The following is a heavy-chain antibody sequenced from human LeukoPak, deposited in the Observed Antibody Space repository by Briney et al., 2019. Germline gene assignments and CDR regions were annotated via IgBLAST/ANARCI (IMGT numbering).Heavy chain of an antibody. CDR1: GYIFTSYG. J-gene: IGHJ3*02. CDR3: ARDRSLDAFDI. CDR2: ISAYNGNT. Sequence: GASVKVSCKASGYIFTSYGISWVRQAPGQGLEWMGWISAYNGNTNYAHKLQGRVTMTTDTSTSTAYMELRSLRSDDAAVYYCARDRSLDAFDIWGQGTMVTVSS. V-gene: IGHV1-18*01.